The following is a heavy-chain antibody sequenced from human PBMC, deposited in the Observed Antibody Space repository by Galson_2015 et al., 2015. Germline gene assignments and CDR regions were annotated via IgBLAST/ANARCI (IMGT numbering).Heavy chain of an antibody. CDR1: GYTFTSYG. CDR3: AGDPNYGDAFDI. Sequence: SVKVSCKASGYTFTSYGISWVRQAPGQGLEWMGWISAYNGNTNYAQKLQGRVTMTTDTSTSTAYMELRSLRSDDTAVYYCAGDPNYGDAFDIWGQGTMVTVSS. J-gene: IGHJ3*02. CDR2: ISAYNGNT. V-gene: IGHV1-18*01. D-gene: IGHD1-7*01.